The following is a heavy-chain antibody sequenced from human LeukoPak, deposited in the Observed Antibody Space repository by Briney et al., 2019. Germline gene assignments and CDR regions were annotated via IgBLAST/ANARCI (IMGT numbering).Heavy chain of an antibody. Sequence: ASVKVSCKASGYTFTSYDINWVRQATGQGLEWMGWMNPNSGGTNYAQKFQGRVTMARGTSISTAYMELSRLRSDDTAVYYCARGGLYYDSSAVEADYWGQGTLVTVSS. CDR2: MNPNSGGT. J-gene: IGHJ4*02. D-gene: IGHD3-22*01. CDR1: GYTFTSYD. CDR3: ARGGLYYDSSAVEADY. V-gene: IGHV1-2*02.